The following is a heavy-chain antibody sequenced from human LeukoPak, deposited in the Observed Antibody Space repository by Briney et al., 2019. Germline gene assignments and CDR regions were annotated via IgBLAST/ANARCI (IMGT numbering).Heavy chain of an antibody. CDR2: INPNSGGT. J-gene: IGHJ3*02. CDR3: AGADNRIAAAGTEGDAFDI. V-gene: IGHV1-2*02. Sequence: ASVKVSCKASGYTFTGYYMHWVRQAPGQGLEWMGWINPNSGGTNYAQKFQGRVTITRNTSISTAYMELSSLRSEDTAVYYCAGADNRIAAAGTEGDAFDIWGQGTMVTVSS. CDR1: GYTFTGYY. D-gene: IGHD6-13*01.